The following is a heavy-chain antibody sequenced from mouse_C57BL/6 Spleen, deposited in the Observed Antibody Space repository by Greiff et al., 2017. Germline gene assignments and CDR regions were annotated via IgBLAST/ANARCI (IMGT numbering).Heavy chain of an antibody. V-gene: IGHV1-82*01. CDR1: GYAFSSSW. Sequence: QVQLQQSGPELVKPGASVKISCKASGYAFSSSWMNWVKQRPGKGLEWIGRIYPGDGDTNYNGKFKGEATLTADKSSSTAYMQLSSLTSEDAAVYVWAIWVSGGYIGYWGQGTTLTVSS. CDR3: AIWVSGGYIGY. D-gene: IGHD3-2*02. J-gene: IGHJ2*01. CDR2: IYPGDGDT.